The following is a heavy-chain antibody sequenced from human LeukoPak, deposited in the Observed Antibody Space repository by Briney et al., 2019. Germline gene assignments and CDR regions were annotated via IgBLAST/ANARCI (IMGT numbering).Heavy chain of an antibody. V-gene: IGHV4-39*01. J-gene: IGHJ2*01. CDR1: GGSISSSSYY. CDR2: IYYSGST. Sequence: SETLSLTCTVSGGSISSSSYYWGWLRQPPGTGREWLGNIYYSGSTYYNPSLKSRVTISVDTSKNQFSLKLSSVTAADTAVYYCARSFPVYDSSGYFLSSLGYFDLWGRGTLVTVSS. D-gene: IGHD3-22*01. CDR3: ARSFPVYDSSGYFLSSLGYFDL.